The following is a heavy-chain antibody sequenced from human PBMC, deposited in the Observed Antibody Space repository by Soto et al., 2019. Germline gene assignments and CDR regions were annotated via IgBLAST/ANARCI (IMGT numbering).Heavy chain of an antibody. J-gene: IGHJ6*02. CDR1: GGSISSYY. D-gene: IGHD5-12*01. V-gene: IGHV4-59*01. CDR2: IYYSGSS. CDR3: ERGVYSGFMDYGMDV. Sequence: PSETLYLTCTVSGGSISSYYWSWIRQPPGKGLEWIGCIYYSGSSNYNPSLKSRVTISVDTSKNQFSLKLSSVTAADTAVYYCERGVYSGFMDYGMDVWGQGTTVTVSS.